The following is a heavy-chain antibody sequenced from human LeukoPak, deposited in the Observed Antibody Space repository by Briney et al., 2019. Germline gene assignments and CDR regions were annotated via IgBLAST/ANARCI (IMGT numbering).Heavy chain of an antibody. D-gene: IGHD2-15*01. CDR3: AGSRYCSGGTCYATFDY. Sequence: ASVKVSCKVSGYTLTELSMHWVRQAPGKGLEWMGGFDPEDGETIYAQKFRGRVTMTEDTSTDTAYMELSSLRSEDTALYYCAGSRYCSGGTCYATFDYWGQGTLVTVSS. J-gene: IGHJ4*02. CDR2: FDPEDGET. V-gene: IGHV1-24*01. CDR1: GYTLTELS.